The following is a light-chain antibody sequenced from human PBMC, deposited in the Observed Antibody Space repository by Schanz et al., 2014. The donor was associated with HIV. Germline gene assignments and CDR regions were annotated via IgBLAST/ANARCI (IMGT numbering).Light chain of an antibody. J-gene: IGLJ3*02. V-gene: IGLV1-44*01. CDR1: SSNFRSNA. Sequence: QSVLTQPPSASGTPGQRVTISCSGSSSNFRSNAVNWYQQLPGTAPRLVIYGNSNRPSGVPDRFSGSKSGTSASLAITGLQAEDEADYYCAAWDDNLDGWVFGGGTKLTVL. CDR3: AAWDDNLDGWV. CDR2: GNS.